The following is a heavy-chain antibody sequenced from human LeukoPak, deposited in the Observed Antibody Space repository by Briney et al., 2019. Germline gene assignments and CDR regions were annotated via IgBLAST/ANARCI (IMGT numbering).Heavy chain of an antibody. CDR1: GYTSTGYY. D-gene: IGHD3-22*01. Sequence: SVKVSCKASGYTSTGYYMHWVRQAPGQGLEWMGWINPNSGGTNYAQKFQGRVTMTRDTSISTAYMELSRLRSDDTAVYFCARADDPYFYDSSGYYPDYWGQGTLVTVSS. J-gene: IGHJ4*02. V-gene: IGHV1-2*02. CDR2: INPNSGGT. CDR3: ARADDPYFYDSSGYYPDY.